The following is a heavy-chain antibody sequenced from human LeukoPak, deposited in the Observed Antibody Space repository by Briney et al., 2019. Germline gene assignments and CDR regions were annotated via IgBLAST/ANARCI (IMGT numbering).Heavy chain of an antibody. J-gene: IGHJ4*02. CDR1: SGSMSSSNYY. V-gene: IGHV4-39*01. CDR3: ASSGKDYFDY. Sequence: SETLSLTCTVSSGSMSSSNYYWGWIRQPPGKGLEWIGIINHSGRTYYQPSLKSRITISVDTSKNQFSLKLSSVTAADTAVYYCASSGKDYFDYWGQGTLVTVSS. D-gene: IGHD6-25*01. CDR2: INHSGRT.